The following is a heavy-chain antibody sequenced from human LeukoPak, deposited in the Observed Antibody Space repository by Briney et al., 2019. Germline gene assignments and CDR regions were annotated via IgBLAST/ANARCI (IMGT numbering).Heavy chain of an antibody. CDR2: INYSGST. Sequence: PSETLSLTCTVSGGSISGYYWSWIRQPPGKGLEWIGYINYSGSTDYNPSLKSRVSISIDTSQNQFSLKLTSVTAVDTAVYYCARVNYASGGYSSWFDPWGQGTLVTVSS. CDR3: ARVNYASGGYSSWFDP. J-gene: IGHJ5*02. D-gene: IGHD3-10*01. CDR1: GGSISGYY. V-gene: IGHV4-59*08.